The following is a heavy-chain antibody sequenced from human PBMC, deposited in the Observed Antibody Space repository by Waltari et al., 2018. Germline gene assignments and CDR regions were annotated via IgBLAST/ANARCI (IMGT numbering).Heavy chain of an antibody. CDR1: GDSVRSYY. V-gene: IGHV4-4*07. D-gene: IGHD6-19*01. J-gene: IGHJ4*02. Sequence: QMQLQESGPGLVKPSETLSLTCTISGDSVRSYYWSWVRQPAGKGLEWIGRIYGDGRISNSGNTNYNPSLKSRVSMSIDTSKNQVSLNVTSVTAADTAVYYCARDEDSSGPGTYYFRYWGQGTLATVSS. CDR2: IYGDGRISNSGNT. CDR3: ARDEDSSGPGTYYFRY.